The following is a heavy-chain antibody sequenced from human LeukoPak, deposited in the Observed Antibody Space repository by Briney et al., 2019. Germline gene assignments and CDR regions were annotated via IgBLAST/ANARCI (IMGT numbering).Heavy chain of an antibody. CDR1: GXTFSSYS. Sequence: PGGSLRLXCAASGXTFSSYSMNWVRQAPGKGLEWVSSISSSSSYIYYADSVKGRFTISRDNAKNSLYLQMNSLRAEDTAVYYCARESSIEAFDIWGQGTMVTVSS. J-gene: IGHJ3*02. V-gene: IGHV3-21*01. CDR2: ISSSSSYI. D-gene: IGHD6-13*01. CDR3: ARESSIEAFDI.